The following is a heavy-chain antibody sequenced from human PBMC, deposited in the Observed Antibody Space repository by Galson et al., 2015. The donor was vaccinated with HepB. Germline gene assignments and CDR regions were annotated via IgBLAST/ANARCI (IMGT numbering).Heavy chain of an antibody. CDR1: GYTFTSYA. V-gene: IGHV7-4-1*02. D-gene: IGHD2-21*02. Sequence: SVKVSCKASGYTFTSYAINWVRQAPGQGLEWMGWINTNTGNPTYAQGFTGRFDFSLDTSVSTASLQISSLKAEDTAVYYCAREDHTDYYVDYWGQGTLVTVSS. CDR3: AREDHTDYYVDY. CDR2: INTNTGNP. J-gene: IGHJ4*02.